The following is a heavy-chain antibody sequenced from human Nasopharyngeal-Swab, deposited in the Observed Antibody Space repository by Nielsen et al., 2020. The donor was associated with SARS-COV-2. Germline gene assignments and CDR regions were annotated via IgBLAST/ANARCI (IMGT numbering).Heavy chain of an antibody. V-gene: IGHV3-21*01. CDR1: GFTFSSYS. CDR3: ARRVVGTGNYYYGMDV. D-gene: IGHD1-26*01. CDR2: ISSSSSYI. Sequence: GESLKISCAAPGFTFSSYSMNWVRQAPGKGLEWVSSISSSSSYIYYADSVKGRFTISRDNAKNSLYLQMNSLRAEDTAVYYCARRVVGTGNYYYGMDVWGQGTTVTVSS. J-gene: IGHJ6*02.